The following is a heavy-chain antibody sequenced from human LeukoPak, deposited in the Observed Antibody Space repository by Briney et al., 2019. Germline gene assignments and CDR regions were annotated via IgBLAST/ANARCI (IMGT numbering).Heavy chain of an antibody. CDR3: ARAQGGIYYGSGSRTAYFDY. J-gene: IGHJ4*02. CDR2: INPSGGST. V-gene: IGHV1-46*01. Sequence: ASVKVSCKASGYTFTSYYMHWVRQAPGQGLEGMGIINPSGGSTSYAQKFQGRVTMTRDTSTSTVYMELSSLRSEDTAVYYCARAQGGIYYGSGSRTAYFDYWGQGTLVTVSS. CDR1: GYTFTSYY. D-gene: IGHD3-10*01.